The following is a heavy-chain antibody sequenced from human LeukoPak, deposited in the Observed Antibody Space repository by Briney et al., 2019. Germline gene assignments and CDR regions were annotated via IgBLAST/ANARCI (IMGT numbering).Heavy chain of an antibody. V-gene: IGHV3-23*01. CDR3: AKGRWIQLWLPDY. CDR1: GFTFSSYA. CDR2: ISDSGGST. D-gene: IGHD5-18*01. Sequence: GGSLRLSCAASGFTFSSYAMSWVRQAPGKGLEWVSAISDSGGSTYYADSVKGRFTISRDNSKNTLYLQMNSLRAEDTAVYYCAKGRWIQLWLPDYWGQGALVTVSS. J-gene: IGHJ4*02.